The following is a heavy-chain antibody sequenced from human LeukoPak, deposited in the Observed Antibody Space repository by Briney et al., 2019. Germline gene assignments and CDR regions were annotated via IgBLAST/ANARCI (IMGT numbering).Heavy chain of an antibody. V-gene: IGHV3-49*03. Sequence: GGSLRLPCTATGFTFGDYALSWIRQAPGKGLEGVGFIRSKAYGETADYAASVKGRFTISRDDSKAIAYLQMNSLKTEDTAVYHCTRDRGAYNLYDYWGQGTLVTVSS. CDR1: GFTFGDYA. D-gene: IGHD1-1*01. J-gene: IGHJ4*02. CDR2: IRSKAYGETA. CDR3: TRDRGAYNLYDY.